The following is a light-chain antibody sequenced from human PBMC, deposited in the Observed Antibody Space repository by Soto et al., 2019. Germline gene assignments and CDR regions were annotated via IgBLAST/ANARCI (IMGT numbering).Light chain of an antibody. V-gene: IGLV2-8*01. CDR3: SSYAGSNNVV. Sequence: QSVLTQPPSASGSPGQSVTISCTGTSSDVGGYDYVSWYQQLPGKAPKLMIYEVTKRPSGVPGRFSGSKSGNTASLTVSGLQAEDEADYYCSSYAGSNNVVFGGGTQLTVL. J-gene: IGLJ2*01. CDR2: EVT. CDR1: SSDVGGYDY.